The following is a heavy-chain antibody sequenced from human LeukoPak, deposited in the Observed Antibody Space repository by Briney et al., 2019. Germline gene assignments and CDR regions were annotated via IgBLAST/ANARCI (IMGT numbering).Heavy chain of an antibody. CDR2: INSDGSST. D-gene: IGHD6-13*01. CDR3: ARATYSSSPTDY. Sequence: PGGSLRLSCADSGFTFSSHWMHWVRQAPGKGLVWVSRINSDGSSTSYADSVKGRFTISRDNAKNTLYLQMNSLRAEDTAVYYCARATYSSSPTDYWGQGTLVTVSS. CDR1: GFTFSSHW. J-gene: IGHJ4*02. V-gene: IGHV3-74*01.